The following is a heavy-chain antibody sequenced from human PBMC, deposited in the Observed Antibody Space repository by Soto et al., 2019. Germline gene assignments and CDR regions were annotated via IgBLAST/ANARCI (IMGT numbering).Heavy chain of an antibody. D-gene: IGHD4-17*01. Sequence: ASVKVSCKASGYTFTSYGISWVRQAPGQGLEWMGWISAYNGNTNYAQKLQGRVTMTTDTSTSTAYMELRGLRSDDTAVYYCARDLHPDYGDYHRSNGFDPWGQGTLVTVS. V-gene: IGHV1-18*01. J-gene: IGHJ5*02. CDR2: ISAYNGNT. CDR1: GYTFTSYG. CDR3: ARDLHPDYGDYHRSNGFDP.